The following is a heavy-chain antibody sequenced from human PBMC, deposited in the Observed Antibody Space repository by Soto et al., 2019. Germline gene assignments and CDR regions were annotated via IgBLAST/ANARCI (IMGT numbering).Heavy chain of an antibody. D-gene: IGHD3-3*01. V-gene: IGHV3-21*01. Sequence: EVQLVESGGGLVKPGGSLRLSCAASGFTFSAYTMNWVRQAPGKGLEWVSSISTSSSYIYYADSVKGRFTISRDNAKNSLYLQMNALRVEDTAVYYCARSSGVFIDYWGQGTLVTVSS. J-gene: IGHJ4*02. CDR3: ARSSGVFIDY. CDR2: ISTSSSYI. CDR1: GFTFSAYT.